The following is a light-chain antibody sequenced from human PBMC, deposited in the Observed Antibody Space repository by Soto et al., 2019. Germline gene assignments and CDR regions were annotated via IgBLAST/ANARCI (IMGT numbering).Light chain of an antibody. CDR3: EQYNSYSWT. CDR1: QSISSW. Sequence: DIQMTQSPSTLSASVGDRVTITCRASQSISSWLAWYQQKPGKAPKLLIYDASSLESGVPSRFSGSGSGTEFSLTISSLQTNDFATYYCEQYNSYSWTFGQETKVVIK. V-gene: IGKV1-5*01. CDR2: DAS. J-gene: IGKJ1*01.